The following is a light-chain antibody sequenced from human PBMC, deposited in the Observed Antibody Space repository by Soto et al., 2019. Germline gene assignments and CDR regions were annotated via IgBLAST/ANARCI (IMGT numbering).Light chain of an antibody. Sequence: DIQMTQSPSTLSASVGDRVSITCRASETIGNLMAWYQQKPGQAPNLLIYKASNLETGVPSRFSGSGSGTEFTLTISSLQPDDFATYYCQQYSTYPSLTFGGGTKVGIK. CDR1: ETIGNL. CDR2: KAS. V-gene: IGKV1-5*03. J-gene: IGKJ4*01. CDR3: QQYSTYPSLT.